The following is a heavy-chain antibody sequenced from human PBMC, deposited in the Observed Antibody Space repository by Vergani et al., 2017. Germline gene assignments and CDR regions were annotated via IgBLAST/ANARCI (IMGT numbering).Heavy chain of an antibody. J-gene: IGHJ5*02. CDR1: GFTFSSYS. V-gene: IGHV3-48*01. CDR2: ISSSSSTI. Sequence: EVQLVESGGGLVQPGGSLRLSCAASGFTFSSYSLNWVRQAPGKGLEWVSYISSSSSTIYYADSVKGRFTISRDNAKNSLYLQMNSLRAEDMAVYYCARVKLTWFDPWGQGTLVTVSS. D-gene: IGHD1-1*01. CDR3: ARVKLTWFDP.